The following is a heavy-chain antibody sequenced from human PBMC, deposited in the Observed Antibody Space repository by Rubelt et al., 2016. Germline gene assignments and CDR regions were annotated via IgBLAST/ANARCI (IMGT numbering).Heavy chain of an antibody. CDR2: INHSGST. CDR3: ARAGDPQQWLDNYFDY. CDR1: GGSFSGYS. V-gene: IGHV4-34*01. J-gene: IGHJ4*02. D-gene: IGHD6-19*01. Sequence: QVQLQQWGAGLLKPSETLSLTCGVYGGSFSGYSWSWIRQPPGKGLEWIGEINHSGSTNYNPSLKSRVTISVDTSKNQFSLTLSSVAAAETAVYYCARAGDPQQWLDNYFDYWGQGTLVTVSS.